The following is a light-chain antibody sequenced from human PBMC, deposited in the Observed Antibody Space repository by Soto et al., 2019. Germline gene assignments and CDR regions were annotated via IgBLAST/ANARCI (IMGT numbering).Light chain of an antibody. CDR3: QHYGSYPIT. CDR1: QSVSSN. V-gene: IGKV3-15*01. J-gene: IGKJ5*01. Sequence: EIVMTQSPATLSLSPVEIATLSCMARQSVSSNLAWYQQKPGQAPRLLIYGASTRATGIPARFSGSGSGTEFTLTISSLESDDFAAYYCQHYGSYPITFGQGTRLEIK. CDR2: GAS.